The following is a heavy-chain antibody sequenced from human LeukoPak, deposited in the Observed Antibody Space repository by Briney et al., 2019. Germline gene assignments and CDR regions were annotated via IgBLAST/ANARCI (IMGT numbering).Heavy chain of an antibody. CDR1: GYSISNGYY. CDR2: IYQSGSPSWIYYSGST. J-gene: IGHJ3*02. CDR3: AIRYSSSWYSDAFDI. V-gene: IGHV4-38-2*02. D-gene: IGHD6-13*01. Sequence: SETLSLTCNVSGYSISNGYYWGWIRQPPGKGLEWIGSIYQSGSPSWIYYSGSTSYNPSLKSRVTISVDTSKSQFSLKLSSVAAXDTAIXXCAIRYSSSWYSDAFDIWGQGARVTVSS.